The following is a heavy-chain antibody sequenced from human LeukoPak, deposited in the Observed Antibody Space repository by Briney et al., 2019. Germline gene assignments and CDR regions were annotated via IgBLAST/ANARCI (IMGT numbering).Heavy chain of an antibody. CDR2: IWYDGSNK. Sequence: GGSLRLSCAASGFTFSSYGMHWVRQAPGKGLEWVAVIWYDGSNKYYADSVKGRFTISRDNSKNTLYLQMNSLRAEDTAVYYCAREGEGGIYSGYTTFDAFDIWGQGTMVTVSS. V-gene: IGHV3-33*01. CDR1: GFTFSSYG. CDR3: AREGEGGIYSGYTTFDAFDI. J-gene: IGHJ3*02. D-gene: IGHD5-12*01.